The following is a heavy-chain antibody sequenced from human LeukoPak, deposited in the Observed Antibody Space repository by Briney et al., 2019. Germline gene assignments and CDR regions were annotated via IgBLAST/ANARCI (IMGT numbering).Heavy chain of an antibody. CDR2: INHSGST. J-gene: IGHJ5*02. CDR3: ASGGGVRGVIYWFDP. CDR1: GGSFSGYY. D-gene: IGHD3-10*01. Sequence: KPSETLSLTCAVYGGSFSGYYWSWIRQPPGKGLEWIGEINHSGSTNYNPSLKSRVTISVDTSKNQFSLKLSSVTAADTAVYYCASGGGVRGVIYWFDPWGQGTLVTVSS. V-gene: IGHV4-34*01.